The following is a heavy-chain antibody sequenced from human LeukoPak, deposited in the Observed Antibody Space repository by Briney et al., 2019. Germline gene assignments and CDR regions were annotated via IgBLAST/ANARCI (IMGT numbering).Heavy chain of an antibody. Sequence: GGSLRLSCAASGFSFRTYWMSWVRQAPGKGLEWVAHIKEDGSEKNYVDSVKGRFTISRDNSKNTLYLQMNSLRAEDTAVYYCARDAHYDILTGYYKGPYYYYGMDVWGQGTTVTVSS. CDR1: GFSFRTYW. CDR2: IKEDGSEK. V-gene: IGHV3-7*01. D-gene: IGHD3-9*01. J-gene: IGHJ6*02. CDR3: ARDAHYDILTGYYKGPYYYYGMDV.